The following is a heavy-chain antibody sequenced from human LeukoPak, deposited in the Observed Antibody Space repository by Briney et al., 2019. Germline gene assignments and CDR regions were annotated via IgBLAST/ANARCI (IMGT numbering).Heavy chain of an antibody. D-gene: IGHD6-13*01. CDR3: ARDPLSAHSSWYLRGAFDI. CDR1: GGSITSYY. CDR2: IYFSGST. J-gene: IGHJ3*02. Sequence: PSETLSLTCTVSGGSITSYYWSWIRQPPGKGLEWIGYIYFSGSTNYNPSLKSRVTISVDTSKNQFSLKLSSVTAADTAVYYCARDPLSAHSSWYLRGAFDIWGQGTMVTVSS. V-gene: IGHV4-59*12.